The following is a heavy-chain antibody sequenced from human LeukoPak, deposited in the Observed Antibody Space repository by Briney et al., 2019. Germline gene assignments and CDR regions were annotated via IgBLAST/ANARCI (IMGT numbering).Heavy chain of an antibody. J-gene: IGHJ3*02. D-gene: IGHD3-3*01. Sequence: GGSLRLSCAASGFTFSDYYMSWIRQAPGKGLEWVSYISSSGSTIYYADSVKGRFTISRDNAKNSLYLQMNSLRAEDMAVYYCARDASGPSSGAFDIWGQGTMVTVSS. CDR1: GFTFSDYY. CDR2: ISSSGSTI. CDR3: ARDASGPSSGAFDI. V-gene: IGHV3-11*04.